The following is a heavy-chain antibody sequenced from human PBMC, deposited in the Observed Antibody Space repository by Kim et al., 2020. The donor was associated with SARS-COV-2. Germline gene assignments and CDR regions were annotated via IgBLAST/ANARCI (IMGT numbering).Heavy chain of an antibody. CDR1: GFTFSSYD. J-gene: IGHJ6*02. CDR3: ARAGITMVRGVISYYGMDV. Sequence: GGSLRLSCAASGFTFSSYDMHWVRQATGKGLEWVSAIGTAGDPYYPGSVKGRFTISRENAKNSLYLQMNSLRARDTAVYYCARAGITMVRGVISYYGMDVWGQGTTVTVSS. V-gene: IGHV3-13*05. D-gene: IGHD3-10*01. CDR2: IGTAGDP.